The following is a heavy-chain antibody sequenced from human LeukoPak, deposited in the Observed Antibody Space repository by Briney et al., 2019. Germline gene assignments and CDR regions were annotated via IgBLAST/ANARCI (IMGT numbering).Heavy chain of an antibody. CDR2: IRYDGSNQ. D-gene: IGHD3-22*01. Sequence: GGSLRLSRAASGFTFSTFGMRWVRQAPGKGLEWVAFIRYDGSNQYYEDSVKGRFTISRDNSKNKLYLEMSRLRPDDSALYFCVKDDFYDATEAWGRGTLVTVSS. V-gene: IGHV3-30*02. CDR1: GFTFSTFG. CDR3: VKDDFYDATEA. J-gene: IGHJ5*02.